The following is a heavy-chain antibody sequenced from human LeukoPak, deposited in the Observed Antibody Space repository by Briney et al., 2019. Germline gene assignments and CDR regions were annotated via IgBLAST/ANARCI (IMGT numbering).Heavy chain of an antibody. V-gene: IGHV4-39*01. CDR3: ARLSRIVGADY. D-gene: IGHD1-26*01. CDR2: IYYSGST. J-gene: IGHJ4*02. CDR1: GGSISSSSYY. Sequence: SETLSLTCTVSGGSISSSSYYWGWIRQPPGKGLEWIGSIYYSGSTYYNPSLKSRVTISVDTSKNQFSLKLSSVTAADTAVYYCARLSRIVGADYWGQGTLVTVSS.